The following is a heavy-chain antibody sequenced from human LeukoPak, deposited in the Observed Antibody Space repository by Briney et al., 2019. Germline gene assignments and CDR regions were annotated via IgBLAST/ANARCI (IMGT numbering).Heavy chain of an antibody. V-gene: IGHV1-2*02. J-gene: IGHJ3*02. CDR3: ARDYGYYDFLSGSRAFDI. CDR1: GYTFTGYY. CDR2: INPNSGGT. D-gene: IGHD3-3*01. Sequence: ASVKVSCKASGYTFTGYYMHWVRQAPGQGLEWMGWINPNSGGTNYAQKFQGRVTMTRDTSISTAYMELSRLRSDDTAVYYCARDYGYYDFLSGSRAFDIWGQGTMVTVSS.